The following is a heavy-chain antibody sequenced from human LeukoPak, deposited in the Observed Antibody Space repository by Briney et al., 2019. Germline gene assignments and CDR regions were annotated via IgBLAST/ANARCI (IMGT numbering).Heavy chain of an antibody. D-gene: IGHD6-19*01. V-gene: IGHV1-46*01. J-gene: IGHJ5*02. CDR3: ARASSQSSGWSA. CDR2: INPSGGST. CDR1: GYTFTIYY. Sequence: ASVKVSCKASGYTFTIYYMHWVRQAPGQGLEWMGIINPSGGSTGYAQKFQGRVTMTRDTSTSTVHMELSSLRSEDTAVYYCARASSQSSGWSAWGQGTLVTVSS.